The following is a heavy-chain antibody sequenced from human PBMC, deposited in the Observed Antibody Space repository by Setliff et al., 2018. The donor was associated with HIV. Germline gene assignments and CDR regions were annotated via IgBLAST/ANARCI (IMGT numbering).Heavy chain of an antibody. D-gene: IGHD2-21*02. CDR2: INPNSGGT. CDR3: TRHILAYCAGDCYPLDY. Sequence: ASVKVSCKASGYTFTGYYMHWVRQAPGQGLEWMGRINPNSGGTNYAQKFQGRVTMTRDTSISTAYMELSRLKASDTAIYYCTRHILAYCAGDCYPLDYWGQGTLVTVSS. J-gene: IGHJ4*02. CDR1: GYTFTGYY. V-gene: IGHV1-2*06.